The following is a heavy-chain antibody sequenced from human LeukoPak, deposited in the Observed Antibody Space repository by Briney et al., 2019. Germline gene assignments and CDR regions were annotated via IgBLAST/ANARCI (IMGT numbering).Heavy chain of an antibody. D-gene: IGHD2-15*01. Sequence: GGSLRLSCAVTGLTFRNYAMSWVRQAPGKGPEWVSDISGSGDVTHYADSVKGRFTISRDNSKNTLYLQMNSLRAEDTAVYYCAKGGIVVVIAGDAFDIWGQGTMVTVSS. CDR2: ISGSGDVT. V-gene: IGHV3-23*01. J-gene: IGHJ3*02. CDR3: AKGGIVVVIAGDAFDI. CDR1: GLTFRNYA.